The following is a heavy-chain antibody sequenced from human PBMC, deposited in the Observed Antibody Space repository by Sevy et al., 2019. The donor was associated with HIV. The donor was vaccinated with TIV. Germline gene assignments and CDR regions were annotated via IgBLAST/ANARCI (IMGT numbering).Heavy chain of an antibody. CDR1: GYTFTSYD. D-gene: IGHD1-1*01. CDR3: ARGYGLLEDYWNDAFHI. Sequence: ASVKVSCKASGYTFTSYDINWVRQATGQGLEWMGWMNPNSGNTGYAQKFQGRVTMTRNTSISTAYMELSSLRSEDTAVYYCARGYGLLEDYWNDAFHIWGQGTMVTVSS. J-gene: IGHJ3*02. CDR2: MNPNSGNT. V-gene: IGHV1-8*01.